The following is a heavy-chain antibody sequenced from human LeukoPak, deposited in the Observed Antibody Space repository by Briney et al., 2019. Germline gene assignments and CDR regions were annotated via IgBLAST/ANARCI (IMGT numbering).Heavy chain of an antibody. Sequence: SETLSLTCSVSGGSFSSGDYYWNWNRQPPGTGLEWVGYIYYSGSTNYNPSLKSRLSISVDRSKNQFSLKLKSVTAADTAVYYCARDNSALDYWGQGTPVTVSS. CDR3: ARDNSALDY. CDR1: GGSFSSGDYY. CDR2: IYYSGST. V-gene: IGHV4-61*08. J-gene: IGHJ4*02. D-gene: IGHD2-21*01.